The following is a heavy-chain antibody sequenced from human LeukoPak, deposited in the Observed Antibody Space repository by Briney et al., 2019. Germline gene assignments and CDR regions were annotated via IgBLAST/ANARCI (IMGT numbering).Heavy chain of an antibody. D-gene: IGHD6-19*01. J-gene: IGHJ4*02. V-gene: IGHV4-34*01. Sequence: PSETLSLTCAVYGGSFSGYYWSWIRQPPGKGLEWIGEINHSGSTNYNPSLKSRVTISVDTSKNQFSLKLSSVTAADTAVYYCARLETSSGSLSYFDYWGQGTLVTVSS. CDR3: ARLETSSGSLSYFDY. CDR1: GGSFSGYY. CDR2: INHSGST.